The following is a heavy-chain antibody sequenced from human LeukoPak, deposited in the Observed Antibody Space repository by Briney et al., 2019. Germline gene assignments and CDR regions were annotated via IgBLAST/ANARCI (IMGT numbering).Heavy chain of an antibody. CDR2: IIPIFGTA. J-gene: IGHJ3*02. CDR3: ATESYSGSYLYAFDI. V-gene: IGHV1-69*06. D-gene: IGHD1-26*01. CDR1: GGTFSSYA. Sequence: SVKVSCKASGGTFSSYAISWVRQAPGQGLEWMGGIIPIFGTANYAQKFQGRVTITADKSTNTAYMELSSLRSEDPAVYYCATESYSGSYLYAFDIWGQGTMVTVSS.